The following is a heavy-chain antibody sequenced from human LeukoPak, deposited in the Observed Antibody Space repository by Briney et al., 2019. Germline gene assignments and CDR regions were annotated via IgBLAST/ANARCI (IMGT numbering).Heavy chain of an antibody. CDR3: ARVMSGYYVVLDM. V-gene: IGHV3-23*01. J-gene: IGHJ3*02. Sequence: PGGSLRLSCAASGFTFSSYAMSWVRQASGKGLEWVSAISGSGGSTYYADSVKGRFTISRDNSKNTLYLQMNSLRAEDTAVYYCARVMSGYYVVLDMWGQGTMVTVSA. D-gene: IGHD3-3*01. CDR2: ISGSGGST. CDR1: GFTFSSYA.